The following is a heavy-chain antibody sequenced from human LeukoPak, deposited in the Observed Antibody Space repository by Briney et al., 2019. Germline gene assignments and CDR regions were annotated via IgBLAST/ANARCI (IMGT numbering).Heavy chain of an antibody. Sequence: PGGSLRLSCAASGLIVSSNYVSWVRQAPGKGLEWVSIIYSGGSTYYADSVKGRFTISRDNSKNTLYLQMNSLRAEDTAVYYCARVIVATNTFDAFDIWGQGTMVTVSS. V-gene: IGHV3-53*01. D-gene: IGHD5-12*01. J-gene: IGHJ3*02. CDR1: GLIVSSNY. CDR3: ARVIVATNTFDAFDI. CDR2: IYSGGST.